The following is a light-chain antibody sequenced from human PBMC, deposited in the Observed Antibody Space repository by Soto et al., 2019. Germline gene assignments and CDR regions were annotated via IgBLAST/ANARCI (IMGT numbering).Light chain of an antibody. CDR3: SSYAGSNNFVV. V-gene: IGLV2-8*01. CDR2: EVS. J-gene: IGLJ2*01. Sequence: QSALTQPPSASGSPGQSVTISCTGTSSDVGGYNYVYWYQQHPGKAPKLMIYEVSKRPSGVPDRFSGSKSDNTASLTVSGLQAEDDADYYCSSYAGSNNFVVFGGGTKLTVL. CDR1: SSDVGGYNY.